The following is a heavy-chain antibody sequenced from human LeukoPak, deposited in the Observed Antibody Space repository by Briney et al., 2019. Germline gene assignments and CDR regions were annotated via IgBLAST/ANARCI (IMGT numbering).Heavy chain of an antibody. CDR1: GFTFSSYS. V-gene: IGHV3-21*04. D-gene: IGHD3-10*01. J-gene: IGHJ6*03. CDR3: AKEVGYGSGSYQYYYYYMDV. CDR2: ISSSSTYI. Sequence: PGGSLRLSCAASGFTFSSYSMNWVRQAPGKGLEWVSSISSSSTYIYYVDSVKGRFTISRDNSKNTLYLQMNSLRAEDTAVYYCAKEVGYGSGSYQYYYYYMDVWGKGTTVTISS.